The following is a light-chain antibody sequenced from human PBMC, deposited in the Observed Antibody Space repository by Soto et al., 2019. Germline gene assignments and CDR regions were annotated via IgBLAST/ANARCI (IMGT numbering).Light chain of an antibody. CDR3: LQYHNLWA. V-gene: IGKV3-15*01. J-gene: IGKJ1*01. Sequence: EIVLTQSPGTLSLSPGERATLSCRASQNIYYNVAWYQHRPGQAPRLIIYRASTRATGVPARFSGSGSGTEFTLTISRLQSEDFTVYSCLQYHNLWAFGQGTKVDIK. CDR2: RAS. CDR1: QNIYYN.